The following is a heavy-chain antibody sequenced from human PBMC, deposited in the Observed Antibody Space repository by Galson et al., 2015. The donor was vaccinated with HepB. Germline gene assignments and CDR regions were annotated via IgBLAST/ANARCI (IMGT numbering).Heavy chain of an antibody. V-gene: IGHV5-51*03. Sequence: QSGAEVKKPGESLRISCKASGYTFSTYWIGWVRQLPGKGLEWMGIIYPDDSDTRYIPSFEGHVTFSADKSISTAYMQWSSLKASDTAMYYCARPPRDSSGYYYQLDFWGQGTLVTVSS. D-gene: IGHD3-22*01. CDR1: GYTFSTYW. CDR2: IYPDDSDT. J-gene: IGHJ4*02. CDR3: ARPPRDSSGYYYQLDF.